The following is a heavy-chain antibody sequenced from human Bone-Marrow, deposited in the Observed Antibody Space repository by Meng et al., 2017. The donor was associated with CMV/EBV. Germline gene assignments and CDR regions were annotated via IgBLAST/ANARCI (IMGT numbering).Heavy chain of an antibody. J-gene: IGHJ5*02. V-gene: IGHV1-18*01. CDR2: ISAYNGNT. D-gene: IGHD2-2*01. Sequence: ASVKVSCKASGYTFTSYGISWVRQAPGQGLEWMGWISAYNGNTNYAQKLQGRVTMTTDTSTSTAYMELRSLRSDDTAVYYCARSYCSSTSCYGSDWFDPWGQGTLVTVSS. CDR1: GYTFTSYG. CDR3: ARSYCSSTSCYGSDWFDP.